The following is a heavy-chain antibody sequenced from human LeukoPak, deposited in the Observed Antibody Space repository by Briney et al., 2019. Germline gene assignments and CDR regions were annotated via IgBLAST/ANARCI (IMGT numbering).Heavy chain of an antibody. Sequence: GGSLRLSCAASGFTFSGNWMTWVRQAPGKGLEWVAIINEGGGLKYYVDSVKGRFTISRDNTNNSLFLQIISLTVDDTAVYYCARVGRSGWDFDHWGQGTLVTVSS. CDR3: ARVGRSGWDFDH. CDR2: INEGGGLK. J-gene: IGHJ4*02. D-gene: IGHD6-19*01. CDR1: GFTFSGNW. V-gene: IGHV3-7*01.